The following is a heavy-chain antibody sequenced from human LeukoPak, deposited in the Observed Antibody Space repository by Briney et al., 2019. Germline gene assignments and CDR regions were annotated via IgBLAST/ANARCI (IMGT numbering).Heavy chain of an antibody. Sequence: SETLSLTCTVSGGSISSYYWGWIRQPPGKGLEWIGTIYYSGSPYYNPSLKSRVTISVDMSKNQFSLKLSSETATDTAVYYCARESSGYFDAFDIWGQGTMVTVSS. CDR2: IYYSGSP. J-gene: IGHJ3*02. CDR3: ARESSGYFDAFDI. CDR1: GGSISSYY. V-gene: IGHV4-39*01. D-gene: IGHD3-22*01.